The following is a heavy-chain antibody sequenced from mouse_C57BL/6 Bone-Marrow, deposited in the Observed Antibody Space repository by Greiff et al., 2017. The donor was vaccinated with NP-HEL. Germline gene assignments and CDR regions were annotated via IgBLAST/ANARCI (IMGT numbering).Heavy chain of an antibody. Sequence: VQLQQSGPELVKPGASVKISCKASGYAFSSSWMNWVKQRPGKGLEWIGRIYPGDGDTNYNGKFKGKATLTAGKSSSTAYMQLSSLTSEDSTVYFCARVLPLDYYSSSYWYFDVWGTGTTLTVSS. V-gene: IGHV1-82*01. J-gene: IGHJ1*03. D-gene: IGHD1-1*01. CDR3: ARVLPLDYYSSSYWYFDV. CDR1: GYAFSSSW. CDR2: IYPGDGDT.